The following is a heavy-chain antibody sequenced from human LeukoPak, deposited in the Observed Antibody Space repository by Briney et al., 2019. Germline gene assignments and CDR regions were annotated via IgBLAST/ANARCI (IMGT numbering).Heavy chain of an antibody. V-gene: IGHV3-23*01. Sequence: GGSLRFSCAASGFTFITYAMSWVRQAPGKGLEWVSSISGSGGVTKYADSVKGRFTISRDTSKNTLSLQMNSLRAEDTAVYYCAKSWRGDFIPDYFDYWGQGTLVTVSS. CDR3: AKSWRGDFIPDYFDY. CDR1: GFTFITYA. CDR2: ISGSGGVT. J-gene: IGHJ4*02. D-gene: IGHD4-17*01.